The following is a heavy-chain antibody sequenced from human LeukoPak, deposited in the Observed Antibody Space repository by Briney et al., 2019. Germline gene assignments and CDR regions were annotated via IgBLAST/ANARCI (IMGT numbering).Heavy chain of an antibody. CDR3: ARELFDFDY. J-gene: IGHJ4*02. CDR1: GFTFDNFA. Sequence: GGSLRLSCAPPGFTFDNFAVTWVRQAPGKGLEWVSEITGSGGSTYYADSVKGRFTISRDNSKNTLYLQMNSLRAEDTAIYYCARELFDFDYWGQGTLVTVSS. CDR2: ITGSGGST. D-gene: IGHD3-10*01. V-gene: IGHV3-23*01.